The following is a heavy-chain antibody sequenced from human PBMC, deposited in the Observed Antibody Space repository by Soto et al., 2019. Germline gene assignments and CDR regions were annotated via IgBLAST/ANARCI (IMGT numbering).Heavy chain of an antibody. CDR1: GFTVSSNY. CDR3: AREGRCSSTSCYAVAHYYYYGMDV. J-gene: IGHJ6*02. V-gene: IGHV3-66*01. CDR2: IYSGGST. D-gene: IGHD2-2*01. Sequence: PGGSLRLSCAASGFTVSSNYMSWVRQAPGKGLEWVSVIYSGGSTYYADSVKGRFTISRDNSKNTLYLQMNSLRAEDTAVYYCAREGRCSSTSCYAVAHYYYYGMDVWGQGTTVTVSS.